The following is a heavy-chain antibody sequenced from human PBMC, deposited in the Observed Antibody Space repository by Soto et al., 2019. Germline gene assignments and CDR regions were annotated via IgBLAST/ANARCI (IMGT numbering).Heavy chain of an antibody. CDR2: IYYSGST. CDR1: GGSISSGGDY. CDR3: ARDAPHPPYYYGMDV. V-gene: IGHV4-31*03. Sequence: QVQLQESGPGLVKPSQTLSLTCTVSGGSISSGGDYWSWIRQHPGKGLEWIGYIYYSGSTYYNPSLKSRVTISVDTSKNQFSLKLSSVTAADTAVYYCARDAPHPPYYYGMDVWGQGTTVTVSS. J-gene: IGHJ6*02.